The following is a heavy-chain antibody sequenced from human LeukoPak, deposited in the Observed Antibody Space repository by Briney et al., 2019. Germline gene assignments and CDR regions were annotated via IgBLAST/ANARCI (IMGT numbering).Heavy chain of an antibody. CDR2: IYSTGST. Sequence: PSETLSLTCAVSGGSFRSYWWGWVRQPAGKGLEWLGRIYSTGSTRFNPSLKSRLTLSIDTSTNQFSLKLTSVIAADTAVYFCARQGYTVSYYFLDYWSQGTLVTVSS. CDR3: ARQGYTVSYYFLDY. CDR1: GGSFRSYW. V-gene: IGHV4-4*07. J-gene: IGHJ4*02. D-gene: IGHD1-26*01.